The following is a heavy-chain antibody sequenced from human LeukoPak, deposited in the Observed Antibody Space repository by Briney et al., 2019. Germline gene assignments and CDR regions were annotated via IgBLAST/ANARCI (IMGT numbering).Heavy chain of an antibody. D-gene: IGHD3-9*01. V-gene: IGHV3-23*01. Sequence: PGGSLRLSCAASGFTFSSYAMSWVRQAPGKGLEWVSAISGSGGSTYYADSVKGRFTISRDNSKNTLYLQMNSLRAEDTAVYYCAKIRRAEHYDILTGYYSGPGAFDIWGQGTMVTVSS. CDR3: AKIRRAEHYDILTGYYSGPGAFDI. J-gene: IGHJ3*02. CDR2: ISGSGGST. CDR1: GFTFSSYA.